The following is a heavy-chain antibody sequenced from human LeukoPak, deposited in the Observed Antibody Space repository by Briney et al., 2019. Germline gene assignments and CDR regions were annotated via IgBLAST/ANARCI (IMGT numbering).Heavy chain of an antibody. CDR3: VRDQYLNVMTGFDD. V-gene: IGHV1-18*01. D-gene: IGHD3-9*01. CDR2: TSVNNGDT. CDR1: GYMFNIYG. J-gene: IGHJ4*02. Sequence: ASVKVSCKASGYMFNIYGISWVRQAPGQGLEWMAWTSVNNGDTKYGQKFQGRVTVTTDTSTSTVYLELRRLRPDDTAVYYCVRDQYLNVMTGFDDWGQGALVTVSS.